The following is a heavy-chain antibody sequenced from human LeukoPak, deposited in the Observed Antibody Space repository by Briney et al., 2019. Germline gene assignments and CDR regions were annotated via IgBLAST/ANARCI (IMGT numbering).Heavy chain of an antibody. V-gene: IGHV3-23*01. Sequence: PGGSLRLSCVASGFTVSNNALTWFRQAPGKGLEWVSDIRGDGVSTFYADSVKGRFTISRDESKNTVYLQMNSLRAEDTAVYYCAKDPYYYWGQGTLVTVSS. J-gene: IGHJ4*02. D-gene: IGHD1-26*01. CDR1: GFTVSNNA. CDR2: IRGDGVST. CDR3: AKDPYYY.